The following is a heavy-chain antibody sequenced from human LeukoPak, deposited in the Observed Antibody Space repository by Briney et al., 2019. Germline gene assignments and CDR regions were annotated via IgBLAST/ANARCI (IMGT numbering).Heavy chain of an antibody. D-gene: IGHD1-26*01. CDR2: INPNSVR. Sequence: ASVKVSCRASGYTFTDYYMHWVRQAPGQGLEWMGWINPNSVRNYAQKFQGRVTMTRDTPTSTAYMELSRLTSDDMAVYYCSRGEVDGPDFDYWGQGTLVTVSS. V-gene: IGHV1-2*02. J-gene: IGHJ4*02. CDR1: GYTFTDYY. CDR3: SRGEVDGPDFDY.